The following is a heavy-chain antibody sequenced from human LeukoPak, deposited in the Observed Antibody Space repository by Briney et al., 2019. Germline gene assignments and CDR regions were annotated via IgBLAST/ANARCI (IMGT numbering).Heavy chain of an antibody. CDR3: AREKIVVVVAAPGYYYYMDV. Sequence: PSETLSLTCAVYGGSFSGYYWSWIRQPPGKGLEWIGEINHSGSTNYNPSLKSRVTISVDTSKNQFSLKLSSVTAADTAVYYCAREKIVVVVAAPGYYYYMDVWGKGTTVTVSS. J-gene: IGHJ6*03. CDR2: INHSGST. CDR1: GGSFSGYY. V-gene: IGHV4-34*01. D-gene: IGHD2-15*01.